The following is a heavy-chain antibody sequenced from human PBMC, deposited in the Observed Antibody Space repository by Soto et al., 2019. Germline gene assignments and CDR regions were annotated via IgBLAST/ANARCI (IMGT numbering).Heavy chain of an antibody. Sequence: QVQLVESGGGVVQPGRSLRLSCAASGFTFSSYAMHWVRQAPGKGLEWVAVISYDGSNKYYADSVKGRFTISRDNSKNTLYLQMNSLRAEDTAVYYCVRMMYSSSWGWGQGTLVTVSS. V-gene: IGHV3-30-3*01. D-gene: IGHD6-6*01. CDR1: GFTFSSYA. CDR3: VRMMYSSSWG. CDR2: ISYDGSNK. J-gene: IGHJ4*02.